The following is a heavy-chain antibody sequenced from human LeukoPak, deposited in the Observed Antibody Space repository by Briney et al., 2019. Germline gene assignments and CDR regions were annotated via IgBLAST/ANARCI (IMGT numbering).Heavy chain of an antibody. V-gene: IGHV3-23*01. Sequence: PGGSLRLSCAASGFTFGSYAMSWVRQAPGKGLEWVSAISGSGGSTYYADSVKGRFTISRDNSKNTLYLQMNSLRAEDTAVYYCARGLWFGEFYFDYWGQGTLVTVSS. D-gene: IGHD3-10*01. CDR1: GFTFGSYA. CDR3: ARGLWFGEFYFDY. CDR2: ISGSGGST. J-gene: IGHJ4*02.